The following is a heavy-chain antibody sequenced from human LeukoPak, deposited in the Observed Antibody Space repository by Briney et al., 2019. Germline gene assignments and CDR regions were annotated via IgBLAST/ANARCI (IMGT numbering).Heavy chain of an antibody. CDR2: IIPIFGIA. J-gene: IGHJ4*02. D-gene: IGHD5-12*01. CDR3: ARDQPRSDIVATIMYYFDY. V-gene: IGHV1-69*04. CDR1: GAPFSSYA. Sequence: SVKVSCKASGAPFSSYATSWVRRAPGQGLEWMGRIIPIFGIANYAQKFQGRVTNTADKSTSTAHMELSSLRSEDTAVYYCARDQPRSDIVATIMYYFDYRGQGPLVTVSS.